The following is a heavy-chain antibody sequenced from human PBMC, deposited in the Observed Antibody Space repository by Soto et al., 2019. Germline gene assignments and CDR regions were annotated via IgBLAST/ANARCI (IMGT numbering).Heavy chain of an antibody. CDR1: GGSFSGYY. V-gene: IGHV4-34*01. CDR2: INHSGST. Sequence: QVQLQQWGAGLLKPSETLSLTCAVYGGSFSGYYWSWIRQPPGKGLDWIGEINHSGSTNYNPSLKSRVTISVDTSKNQFHMKLSSVTAADTAVYYCAAYVVSPDDWNIDYYYGMDVWGQGTTVTVSS. J-gene: IGHJ6*02. D-gene: IGHD1-1*01. CDR3: AAYVVSPDDWNIDYYYGMDV.